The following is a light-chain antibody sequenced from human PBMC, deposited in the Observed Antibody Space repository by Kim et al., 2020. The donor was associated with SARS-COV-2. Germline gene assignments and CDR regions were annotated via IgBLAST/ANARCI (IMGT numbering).Light chain of an antibody. CDR2: SDT. V-gene: IGLV3-21*01. Sequence: SKSVHWYQQRPGQAPVLVIYSDTDRPSGISERFSGSNSGNTATLTISRVEVGDEADYYCQVRQSTIDRVFGGGIQLTVL. J-gene: IGLJ3*02. CDR1: SKS. CDR3: QVRQSTIDRV.